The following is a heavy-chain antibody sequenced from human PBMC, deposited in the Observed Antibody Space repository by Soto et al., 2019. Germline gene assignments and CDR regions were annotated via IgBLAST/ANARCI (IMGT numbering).Heavy chain of an antibody. CDR2: IYGTGNM. J-gene: IGHJ2*01. CDR3: ARGTDTWLFAL. V-gene: IGHV4-31*03. D-gene: IGHD3-9*01. Sequence: QVQLQESGPGLVKPSQTLSLTCTVSDDSISSGGYYWSWIRQHPGKGLEWIGYIYGTGNMYYKSSLKSRLPFSVDPSKNHFSLKLTSVTAADTAVYYCARGTDTWLFALWGRGTLVTVSS. CDR1: DDSISSGGYY.